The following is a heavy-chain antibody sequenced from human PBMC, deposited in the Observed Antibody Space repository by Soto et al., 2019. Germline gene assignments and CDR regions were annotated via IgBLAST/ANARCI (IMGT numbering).Heavy chain of an antibody. CDR2: IYYTGNT. Sequence: SETLSLTCTVSGGSISSGDYYWSWIRQPPGKGLEWIGYIYYTGNTYYNPSLKSRVTISVDTSKNQFSLSLSSVTAADTAVYYCARGATDGLWFGELSSGLFDYWGQGALVAVSS. V-gene: IGHV4-30-4*01. D-gene: IGHD3-10*01. CDR1: GGSISSGDYY. J-gene: IGHJ4*02. CDR3: ARGATDGLWFGELSSGLFDY.